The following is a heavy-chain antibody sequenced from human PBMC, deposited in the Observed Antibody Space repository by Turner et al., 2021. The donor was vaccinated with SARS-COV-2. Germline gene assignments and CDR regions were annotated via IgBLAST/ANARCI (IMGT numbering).Heavy chain of an antibody. CDR1: GGPFSSYG. J-gene: IGHJ6*02. D-gene: IGHD1-26*01. CDR2: IIPILGIA. CDR3: ARVYSGSYYGGYYYYGMDV. V-gene: IGHV1-69*04. Sequence: QVQLVQSGAEVKKPGSSVKVSCKASGGPFSSYGISWVRQAPGQGLEWMGRIIPILGIANYAQKFQGRVTITADESTSTAYMELSSLRSEDTAVYYCARVYSGSYYGGYYYYGMDVWGQGTTVTVSS.